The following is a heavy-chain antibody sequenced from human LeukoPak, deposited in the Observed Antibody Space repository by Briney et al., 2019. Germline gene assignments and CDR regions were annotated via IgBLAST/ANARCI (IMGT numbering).Heavy chain of an antibody. CDR2: INPNSGGT. V-gene: IGHV1-2*04. CDR1: GYTFTGYY. J-gene: IGHJ4*02. Sequence: ASVKVSCKASGYTFTGYYMHWVRQAPGQGLEWMGWINPNSGGTNYAQKFQGWVTMTRDTSISTAYMELSRLRSDDTAVYYCARSGRYSGSYYRDWGQGTLVTVSS. D-gene: IGHD1-26*01. CDR3: ARSGRYSGSYYRD.